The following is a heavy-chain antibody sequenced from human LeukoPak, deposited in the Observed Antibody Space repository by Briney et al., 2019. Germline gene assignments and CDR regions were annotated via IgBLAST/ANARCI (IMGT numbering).Heavy chain of an antibody. J-gene: IGHJ4*02. V-gene: IGHV4-59*01. D-gene: IGHD6-13*01. CDR2: IYYSGST. CDR3: ARGRIAAAGNCDY. CDR1: GVSISTYY. Sequence: VKPSETLSLTCTVSGVSISTYYWSWIRQPPGKGLEWIGYIYYSGSTNYNPSLKSRVTMSVDTSKNQFSLKLNSLTAADTAVYYCARGRIAAAGNCDYWGQGTLVTVSS.